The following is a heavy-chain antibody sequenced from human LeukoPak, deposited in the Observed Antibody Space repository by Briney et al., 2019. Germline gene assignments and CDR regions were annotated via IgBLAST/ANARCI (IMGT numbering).Heavy chain of an antibody. V-gene: IGHV3-74*01. CDR2: INSDGSIT. Sequence: GGSLRLSCAASGFTFTTYWMHWVRQAPGKGLVWVSHINSDGSITSYAGSVKGRFTISRDNAKNTLYLQMNSLRAEDTAVYYCARDAVDTANAVWGQGTTVTVSS. CDR1: GFTFTTYW. CDR3: ARDAVDTANAV. D-gene: IGHD5-18*01. J-gene: IGHJ6*02.